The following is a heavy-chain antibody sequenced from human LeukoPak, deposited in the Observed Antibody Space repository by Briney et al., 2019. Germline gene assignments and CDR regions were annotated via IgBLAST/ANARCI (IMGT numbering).Heavy chain of an antibody. Sequence: TAETLSLTCTVVGGSITSDYWSWIRQPAGKGLEWIGRIFTSGSTAYNPSLKSRVTMSLDTSKNQFFLKLSSVTAADTAAYFCSRGGANDLWGQGTLVTVSS. CDR2: IFTSGST. V-gene: IGHV4-4*07. CDR1: GGSITSDY. CDR3: SRGGANDL. D-gene: IGHD4/OR15-4a*01. J-gene: IGHJ5*02.